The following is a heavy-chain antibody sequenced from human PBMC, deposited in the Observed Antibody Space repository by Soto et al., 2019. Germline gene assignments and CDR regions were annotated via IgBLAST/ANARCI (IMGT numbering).Heavy chain of an antibody. V-gene: IGHV4-59*01. CDR3: ARAGTVVTQWVDP. Sequence: PSETLALTCTVSGGSISKYYWNWIRQSPGKGLEWIGYIYSSGSTHYNPSLQNRVTISIDTSKNQVSLKVNSVTAADTAVYYCARAGTVVTQWVDPWGQGTLVTVS. J-gene: IGHJ5*02. CDR2: IYSSGST. CDR1: GGSISKYY. D-gene: IGHD2-15*01.